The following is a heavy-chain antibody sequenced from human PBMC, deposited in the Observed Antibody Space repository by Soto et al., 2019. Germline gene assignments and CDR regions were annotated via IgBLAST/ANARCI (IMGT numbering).Heavy chain of an antibody. Sequence: QVQLVESGGGVVQPGRSLRLSCAASGFTFSSYGMHWVRQAPGKGLEWVAVIWYDGSNKYYADSVKGRFTISRDNSKNTLYLQMNSLRAEDTAVYYCARGYSSGWLDYWGQGTLVTVSS. CDR1: GFTFSSYG. CDR3: ARGYSSGWLDY. V-gene: IGHV3-33*01. CDR2: IWYDGSNK. J-gene: IGHJ4*02. D-gene: IGHD6-19*01.